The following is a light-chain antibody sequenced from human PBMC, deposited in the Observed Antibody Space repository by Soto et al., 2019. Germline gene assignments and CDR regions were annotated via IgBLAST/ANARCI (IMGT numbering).Light chain of an antibody. J-gene: IGLJ1*01. V-gene: IGLV2-14*01. CDR3: SSYTSSSTLNV. CDR2: EVS. CDR1: SSDVGGYNY. Sequence: QSVLTRPASVSGSPGQSLTISCTGTSSDVGGYNYVSWYQQHPGKAPKLMIYEVSNRPSGVSNRFSGSKSGNTASLTISGLQAEDEADYYCSSYTSSSTLNVFGTGTKVTVL.